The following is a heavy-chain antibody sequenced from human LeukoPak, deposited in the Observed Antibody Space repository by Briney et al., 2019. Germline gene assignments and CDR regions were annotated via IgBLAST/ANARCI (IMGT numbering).Heavy chain of an antibody. V-gene: IGHV5-51*01. CDR1: GYKFTNYW. Sequence: HGESLKISCKASGYKFTNYWIGWVRQMPGKGLEWMTIIYPGDSETRYSPSFQGQVTISADKSIGTTYLQWSSLKASDTAMYYCARALRTGQGDYVPVLWGQGTLVIVSS. CDR3: ARALRTGQGDYVPVL. D-gene: IGHD4-17*01. CDR2: IYPGDSET. J-gene: IGHJ4*02.